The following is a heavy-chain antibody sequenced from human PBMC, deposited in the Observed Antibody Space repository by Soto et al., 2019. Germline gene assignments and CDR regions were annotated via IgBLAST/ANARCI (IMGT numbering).Heavy chain of an antibody. V-gene: IGHV4-31*03. D-gene: IGHD3-10*02. J-gene: IGHJ5*02. Sequence: SETLSLTCTVSGGSISSDGYYWSWIRQHPGKSLEWLGYIYYSGSTYYNPSLKSRVTISVDTSKNQFSLKLSSVTAADTAVYYCARGRDCSGSYSPRLFDPWGQGPLVTVSS. CDR1: GGSISSDGYY. CDR2: IYYSGST. CDR3: ARGRDCSGSYSPRLFDP.